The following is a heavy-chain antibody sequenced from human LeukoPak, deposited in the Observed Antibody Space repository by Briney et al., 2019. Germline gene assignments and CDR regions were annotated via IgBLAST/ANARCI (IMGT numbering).Heavy chain of an antibody. CDR2: IWYDGSNK. CDR3: AREKDGMDV. Sequence: GRSLRLSCAASGFSFSSYGMHWVRQAPGKGLEWAALIWYDGSNKYYAGSVKGRFTISRDNSKNTVYLQMNSLRAEDTAVYYCAREKDGMDVWGQGTTVIVSS. J-gene: IGHJ6*02. V-gene: IGHV3-33*01. CDR1: GFSFSSYG.